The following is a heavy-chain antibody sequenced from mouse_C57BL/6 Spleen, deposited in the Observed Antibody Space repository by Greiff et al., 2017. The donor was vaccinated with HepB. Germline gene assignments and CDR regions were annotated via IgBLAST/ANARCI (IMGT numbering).Heavy chain of an antibody. D-gene: IGHD1-1*01. CDR1: GYTFTSYW. CDR2: IDPNSGGT. Sequence: QVQLQQPGAELVKPGASVKLSCKASGYTFTSYWMHWVKQRPGRGLEWIGRIDPNSGGTKYNEKFKSKATLTVDKPSSTAYMQLSSLTSEDSAVYDCARGDYYGSTSPWYAMDYWGQGTSVTVSS. V-gene: IGHV1-72*01. CDR3: ARGDYYGSTSPWYAMDY. J-gene: IGHJ4*01.